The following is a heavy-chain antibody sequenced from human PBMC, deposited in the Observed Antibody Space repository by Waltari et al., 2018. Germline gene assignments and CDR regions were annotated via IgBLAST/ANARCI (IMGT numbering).Heavy chain of an antibody. CDR3: ARDLVGATIGY. J-gene: IGHJ4*02. CDR1: GGSISRSGLF. CDR2: IYYSGIT. Sequence: QVQLQESGPGLVTPSEPLSLTCSVSGGSISRSGLFWSWIRQHPGKGLDWIGVIYYSGITYYNPSLKSRVTISKDTSKNQISLRLASVTAADTAVYYCARDLVGATIGYWGQGTLVNVSS. V-gene: IGHV4-31*03. D-gene: IGHD1-26*01.